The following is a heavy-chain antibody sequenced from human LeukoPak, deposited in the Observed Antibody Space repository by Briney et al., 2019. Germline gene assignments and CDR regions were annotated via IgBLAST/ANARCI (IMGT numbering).Heavy chain of an antibody. CDR2: ISSSSYI. V-gene: IGHV3-21*01. CDR3: AKDRSGFDY. Sequence: PGGSLRLSCAASGFTFSSYSMNWVRQAPGKGLEWVSSISSSSYIYYADSVKGRFTISRGNAKNSLYLQMSSLRAEDTAVYYCAKDRSGFDYWGQGTLVTVSS. J-gene: IGHJ4*02. CDR1: GFTFSSYS. D-gene: IGHD1-26*01.